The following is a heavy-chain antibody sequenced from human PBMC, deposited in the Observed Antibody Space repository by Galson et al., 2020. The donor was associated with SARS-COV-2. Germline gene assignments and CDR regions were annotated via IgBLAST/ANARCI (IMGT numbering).Heavy chain of an antibody. Sequence: GESLKISCAASGFTFSSYAMHWVRQAPGKGLEWVAVISYDGSNKYYADSVKGRFTISRDNSKNTLYLQMNSLRAEDTAVYYCARDLRLWFGELSYYGMDVWGQGTTVTVSS. CDR2: ISYDGSNK. D-gene: IGHD3-10*01. V-gene: IGHV3-30*04. CDR3: ARDLRLWFGELSYYGMDV. CDR1: GFTFSSYA. J-gene: IGHJ6*02.